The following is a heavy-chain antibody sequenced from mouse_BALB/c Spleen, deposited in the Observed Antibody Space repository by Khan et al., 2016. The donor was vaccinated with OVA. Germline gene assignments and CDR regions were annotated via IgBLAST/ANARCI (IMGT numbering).Heavy chain of an antibody. CDR3: ARSYFYGYYFDQ. D-gene: IGHD1-1*01. J-gene: IGHJ2*01. CDR1: GFTFSSFG. CDR2: ISGDSSTI. Sequence: EVELVESGGGLVQPGGSRKLSCVASGFTFSSFGMHWVRQAPEKGLEWVAYISGDSSTIYYTDTVMGRFSIPRDNPKNTLFLQMASLRSEDMAMYYCARSYFYGYYFDQWGQGTTLTVSS. V-gene: IGHV5-17*02.